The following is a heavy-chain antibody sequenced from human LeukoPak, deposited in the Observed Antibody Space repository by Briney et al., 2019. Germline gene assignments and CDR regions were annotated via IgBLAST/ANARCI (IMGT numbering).Heavy chain of an antibody. V-gene: IGHV4-59*01. D-gene: IGHD3-10*01. Sequence: SETLSLTCTVSGGSISGYYWSWIRQPPGEGLEWVGYIYYGGNTNYNPSLKSRVTISVDTKNQFSLNLSSVTAADTAVYYCARVPSRFGSSTWYFDLWGRGTLVAVSS. CDR1: GGSISGYY. CDR2: IYYGGNT. J-gene: IGHJ2*01. CDR3: ARVPSRFGSSTWYFDL.